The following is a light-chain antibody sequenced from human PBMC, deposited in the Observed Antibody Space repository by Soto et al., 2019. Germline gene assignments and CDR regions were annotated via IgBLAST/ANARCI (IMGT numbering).Light chain of an antibody. CDR1: QSISSY. CDR3: QQSYSTPRT. CDR2: AAS. V-gene: IGKV1-39*01. Sequence: DIPMTQSPSSLSAPVGDRVTITCRASQSISSYLNWYQQKPGKAPKLLIYAASSLQSGVPSRFSGSGSGTDFTLTISSLQPEDFATYYCQQSYSTPRTFVQGTKLEIK. J-gene: IGKJ2*01.